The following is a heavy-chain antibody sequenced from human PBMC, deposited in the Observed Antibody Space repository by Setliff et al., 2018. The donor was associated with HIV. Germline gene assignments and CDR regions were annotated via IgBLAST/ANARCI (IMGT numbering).Heavy chain of an antibody. Sequence: GGSLRLSCVASGFTFSSYSMNWVRQAPGKGPEWVSSISTSSSFKNYTDSVKGRFTISRDNAKNSLYLQMNSLRAEDTAVYYCAKDLQAPTLWFGEGGGMDVWGQGTTVTVSS. D-gene: IGHD3-10*01. V-gene: IGHV3-21*01. CDR3: AKDLQAPTLWFGEGGGMDV. CDR1: GFTFSSYS. CDR2: ISTSSSFK. J-gene: IGHJ6*02.